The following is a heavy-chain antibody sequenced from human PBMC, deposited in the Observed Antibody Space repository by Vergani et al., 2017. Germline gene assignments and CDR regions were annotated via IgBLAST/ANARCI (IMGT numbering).Heavy chain of an antibody. D-gene: IGHD6-19*01. CDR3: ARAKRGRLAVGATDS. V-gene: IGHV7-4-1*01. CDR2: INPTTGNP. Sequence: QEQPVQSGSELKKPGASVKVSCKASGYSFNNYAIHWVRQAPGQGLEWMGWINPTTGNPTYARAFTGRFVFSLDTSISTAYLQIGSLKAEDTAVYFCARAKRGRLAVGATDSWGQGTLLTVSS. CDR1: GYSFNNYA. J-gene: IGHJ4*02.